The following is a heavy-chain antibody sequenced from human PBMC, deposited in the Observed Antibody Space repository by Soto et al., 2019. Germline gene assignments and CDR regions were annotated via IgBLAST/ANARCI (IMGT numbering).Heavy chain of an antibody. CDR1: GFTFSSYG. CDR3: AKETYSGPLDS. V-gene: IGHV3-30*18. Sequence: GGSLILSCAASGFTFSSYGMHWVRQAPGKGLEWVAVISYDGSNKYYADSVKGRFTISRDNSKNTLYLQMNSLRAEDTAVYYCAKETYSGPLDSWGQGTLVTVSS. CDR2: ISYDGSNK. D-gene: IGHD2-15*01. J-gene: IGHJ4*02.